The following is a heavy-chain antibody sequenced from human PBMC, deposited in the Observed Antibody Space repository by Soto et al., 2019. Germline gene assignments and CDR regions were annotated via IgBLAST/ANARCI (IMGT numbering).Heavy chain of an antibody. Sequence: KPSETLSLTCTVSSGSISNNNFYWGWIRQAPGKGLEWIGNIHYSGSSSYNPSLKSRVTLSVDTSKNQFSLKPSSVTAADTAVYYCARRIVGAIKGFDYWGQGTLVTVSS. V-gene: IGHV4-39*01. CDR1: SGSISNNNFY. J-gene: IGHJ4*02. CDR3: ARRIVGAIKGFDY. D-gene: IGHD1-26*01. CDR2: IHYSGSS.